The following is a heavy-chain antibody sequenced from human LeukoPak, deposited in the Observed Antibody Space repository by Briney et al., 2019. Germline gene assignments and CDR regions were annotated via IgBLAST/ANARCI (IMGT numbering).Heavy chain of an antibody. Sequence: ASVKVSCKASGYTFTSYDINWVRQATGQGLEWMGWMNPNSGNTGYAQKFQGRVTISRNTSITTAYMELSGLTSEDTAVYYCATNALGYCSSTSCFSDYWGQGTLVTVSS. D-gene: IGHD2-2*01. CDR2: MNPNSGNT. V-gene: IGHV1-8*01. J-gene: IGHJ4*02. CDR3: ATNALGYCSSTSCFSDY. CDR1: GYTFTSYD.